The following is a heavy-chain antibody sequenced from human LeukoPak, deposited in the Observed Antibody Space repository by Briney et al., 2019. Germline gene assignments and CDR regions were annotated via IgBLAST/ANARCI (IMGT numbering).Heavy chain of an antibody. V-gene: IGHV4-59*01. CDR1: GGSISSYY. CDR3: ARSGDSSGWYGNWFDP. CDR2: IYYNGST. J-gene: IGHJ5*02. D-gene: IGHD6-19*01. Sequence: PSETLSLTCTVSGGSISSYYWSWIRQPPGKGLEWIGYIYYNGSTNYNPSLKSRVTISVDTSKNQFSLKLSSVTAADTAVYYCARSGDSSGWYGNWFDPWGQGTLVTVSS.